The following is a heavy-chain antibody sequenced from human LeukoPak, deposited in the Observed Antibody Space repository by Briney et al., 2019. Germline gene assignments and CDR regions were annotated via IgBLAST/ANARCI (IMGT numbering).Heavy chain of an antibody. CDR1: GYTFTSYA. V-gene: IGHV7-4-1*02. D-gene: IGHD3-3*01. CDR3: VSWSGYYTEYYYYYGMDV. CDR2: INTNTGNP. J-gene: IGHJ6*02. Sequence: ASVKVSCKASGYTFTSYAMNWVRQAPGQGLEWMGWINTNTGNPTYAQGFTGRFVSTLDTSVSTAYLQISSLKAEDTAVYYCVSWSGYYTEYYYYYGMDVWGQGTTVTVSS.